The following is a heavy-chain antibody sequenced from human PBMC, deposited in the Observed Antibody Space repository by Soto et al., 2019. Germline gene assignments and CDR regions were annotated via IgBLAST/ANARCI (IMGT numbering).Heavy chain of an antibody. CDR3: ARGIVGGGPRANDGFDG. J-gene: IGHJ3*01. CDR2: INPANGNT. D-gene: IGHD1-26*01. V-gene: IGHV1-3*01. Sequence: QVQLVQSGAEMKKPGASVNISCQASGFTFSDTLINWVRQGPGQGLEWMGWINPANGNTRYSESFQGRVTISSLSSASTAFVALSDLTSEDTAVYYCARGIVGGGPRANDGFDGWGQGTMINVSS. CDR1: GFTFSDTL.